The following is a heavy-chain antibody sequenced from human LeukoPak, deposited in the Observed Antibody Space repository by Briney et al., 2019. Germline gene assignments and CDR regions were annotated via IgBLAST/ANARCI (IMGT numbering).Heavy chain of an antibody. CDR2: IDYSGST. Sequence: SETLSLTCSVSNGSISSSRYFWGWIRQPPGKGLEWIGSIDYSGSTYYNPSLKSPVTISVDTSKNHFSLDLSSVTAADTAVYYCAREEPYTSSKPENWFDPWGQGTLVTVSS. CDR3: AREEPYTSSKPENWFDP. J-gene: IGHJ5*02. CDR1: NGSISSSRYF. V-gene: IGHV4-39*07. D-gene: IGHD4-11*01.